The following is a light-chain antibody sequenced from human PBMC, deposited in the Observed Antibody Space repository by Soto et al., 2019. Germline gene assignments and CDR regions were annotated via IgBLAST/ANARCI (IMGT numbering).Light chain of an antibody. CDR3: QQLDTYPLT. CDR2: DAS. J-gene: IGKJ4*01. V-gene: IGKV1-5*01. Sequence: DIQMTQSPSTLSASVVDRVTISFRASRAIGRWLGWYQQKPGKVPKLLIYDASTLQTGVPSRFSGSGSGTDFTLTISSLQPDDLATYYCQQLDTYPLTFGGGTKVDIK. CDR1: RAIGRW.